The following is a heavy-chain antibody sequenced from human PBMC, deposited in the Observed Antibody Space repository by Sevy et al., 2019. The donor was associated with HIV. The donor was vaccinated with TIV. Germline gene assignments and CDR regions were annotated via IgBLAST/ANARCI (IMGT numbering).Heavy chain of an antibody. CDR3: ATYSAKTYCGGDCYNFYYYYGMDV. Sequence: GGSLRLSCAASGFTFSSYAMSWVRQAPGKGLEWVSAISGSGGSTYYADSVKGRFTISRDNSKNTLYLQMNSLRAEDTAVYYCATYSAKTYCGGDCYNFYYYYGMDVWGQGTTVTVSS. D-gene: IGHD2-21*01. J-gene: IGHJ6*02. CDR2: ISGSGGST. CDR1: GFTFSSYA. V-gene: IGHV3-23*01.